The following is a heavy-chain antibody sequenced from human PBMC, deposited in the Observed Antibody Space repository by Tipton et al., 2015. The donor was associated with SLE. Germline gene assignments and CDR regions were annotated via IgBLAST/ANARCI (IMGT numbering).Heavy chain of an antibody. CDR2: IYNTGNT. CDR1: GGSISSGGYY. D-gene: IGHD3-22*01. Sequence: TLSLTCTVSGGSISSGGYYWSWIRQHPGKGLEWIGYIYNTGNTYYNPSLKSRVTMSVDTSKNQFSLRVTSVTAADTAVYYCARDGPDTSGYYLDYWGQGILVTVSS. V-gene: IGHV4-31*03. J-gene: IGHJ4*02. CDR3: ARDGPDTSGYYLDY.